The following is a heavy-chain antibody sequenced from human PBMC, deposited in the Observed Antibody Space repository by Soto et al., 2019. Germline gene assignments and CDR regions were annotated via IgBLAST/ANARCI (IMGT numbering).Heavy chain of an antibody. CDR2: ISYDGSNK. V-gene: IGHV3-30*18. CDR1: GFTFSSYG. D-gene: IGHD3-10*01. Sequence: QVQLVESGGGVVQPGRSLRLSCAASGFTFSSYGMQWVRQAPGKGLEWVAVISYDGSNKYYADFVKGRFTISRDNSKNTLYLKKNRLSAEDTAVYYCAKDQLCGVRGVITYYCGMDVWGQGTTVTVSS. CDR3: AKDQLCGVRGVITYYCGMDV. J-gene: IGHJ6*02.